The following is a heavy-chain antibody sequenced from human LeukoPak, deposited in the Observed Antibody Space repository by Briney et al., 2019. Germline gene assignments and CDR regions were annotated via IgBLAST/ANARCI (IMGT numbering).Heavy chain of an antibody. D-gene: IGHD6-13*01. CDR2: INSDGSST. CDR1: GFTSSSYW. Sequence: PGGSLRLSCAASGFTSSSYWMHWVRQAPGKGLVWVSRINSDGSSTSYADSVKGRFTISRDNAKNTLYLQMNSLRAEDTAVYYCARVSSSWYADAFDIWGQGTMVTVSS. J-gene: IGHJ3*02. CDR3: ARVSSSWYADAFDI. V-gene: IGHV3-74*01.